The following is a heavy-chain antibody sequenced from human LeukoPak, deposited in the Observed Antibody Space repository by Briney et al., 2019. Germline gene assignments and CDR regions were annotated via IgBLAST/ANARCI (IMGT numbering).Heavy chain of an antibody. Sequence: SETLSLTCTVSGGSISSYYWSWIRQPPGKGLEGMGYIYYSGSTNYNPSLESRVTISVDTSKNQFSLKLSSVTAADTAGYYCARHPYGGSTAPLDYWGQGTLVTVSS. CDR1: GGSISSYY. V-gene: IGHV4-59*08. J-gene: IGHJ4*02. CDR3: ARHPYGGSTAPLDY. CDR2: IYYSGST. D-gene: IGHD4-23*01.